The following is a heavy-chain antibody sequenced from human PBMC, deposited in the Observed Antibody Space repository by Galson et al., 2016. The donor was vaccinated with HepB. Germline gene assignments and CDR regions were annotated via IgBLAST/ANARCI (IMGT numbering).Heavy chain of an antibody. Sequence: TLSLTCIVSGGSVRSYYWSWIRQPPGRGLEWIGNVFHTGGTNYNSSLKSRVTISIDTSKNQFSLKLTSLTAADTAVYYRARGTYSGSYYTPFDNWGQGTLVTVSS. CDR2: VFHTGGT. CDR3: ARGTYSGSYYTPFDN. CDR1: GGSVRSYY. J-gene: IGHJ4*02. V-gene: IGHV4-59*02. D-gene: IGHD1-26*01.